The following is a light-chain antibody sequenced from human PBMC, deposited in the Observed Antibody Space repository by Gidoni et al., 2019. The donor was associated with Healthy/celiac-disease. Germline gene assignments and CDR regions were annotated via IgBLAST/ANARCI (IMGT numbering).Light chain of an antibody. CDR2: WAS. CDR3: QQYYSTPLT. CDR1: QSVLYSSNNKND. J-gene: IGKJ4*01. Sequence: IVLTPSPASLAVSLGERATINCKSSQSVLYSSNNKNDLAWDQQKPGQPPKLLIYWASTREAGVPDRFSGSGSGTDSTLTISSLQAEDVAVYYCQQYYSTPLTFGGGTKVEIK. V-gene: IGKV4-1*01.